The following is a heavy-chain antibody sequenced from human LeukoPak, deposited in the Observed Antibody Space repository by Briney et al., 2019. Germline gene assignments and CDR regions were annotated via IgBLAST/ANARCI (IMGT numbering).Heavy chain of an antibody. CDR2: IKQDGSEK. CDR3: AKEPAGACTAGMDLFDP. V-gene: IGHV3-7*04. J-gene: IGHJ5*02. Sequence: GGSLRLSCAASGFTFSSYWMRWVRQGPGKGLELVSSIKQDGSEKNYVDSVKGRFTISRDNAKNTLYLQMKSLRAEDSAVYYCAKEPAGACTAGMDLFDPWGQGTLVTVSS. D-gene: IGHD1-26*01. CDR1: GFTFSSYW.